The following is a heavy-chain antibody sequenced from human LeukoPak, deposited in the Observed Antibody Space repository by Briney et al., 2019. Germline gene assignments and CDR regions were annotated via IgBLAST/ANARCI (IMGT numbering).Heavy chain of an antibody. CDR3: ARGSIWKTPVTTGY. Sequence: GALRLSCAASGFTFSSYWMSWVRQAPGKGLEWVANIKDDGSAKYYVDSVKGRFTISRDNAKNSLFLQMNSLRAEDTAVYYCARGSIWKTPVTTGYWGQGTLVTVSS. CDR2: IKDDGSAK. J-gene: IGHJ4*02. V-gene: IGHV3-7*01. D-gene: IGHD4-17*01. CDR1: GFTFSSYW.